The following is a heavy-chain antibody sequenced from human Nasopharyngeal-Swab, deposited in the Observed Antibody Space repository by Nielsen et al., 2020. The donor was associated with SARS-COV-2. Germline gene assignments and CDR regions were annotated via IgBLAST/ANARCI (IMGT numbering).Heavy chain of an antibody. Sequence: SETLSLTCSVFGDSIRKDKYYWGWVRQAPGQGLEWIGTVYYSGTAYHNPSLKSRVAISVDASKSQLSLSLSSVIATDTAVYYCARTFYSWYVDVWGPGTQVTVSS. D-gene: IGHD6-13*01. CDR1: GDSIRKDKYY. CDR3: ARTFYSWYVDV. J-gene: IGHJ5*02. CDR2: VYYSGTA. V-gene: IGHV4-39*01.